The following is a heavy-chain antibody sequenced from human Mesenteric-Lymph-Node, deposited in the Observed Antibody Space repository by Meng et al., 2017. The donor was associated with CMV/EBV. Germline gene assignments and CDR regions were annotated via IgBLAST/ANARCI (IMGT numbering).Heavy chain of an antibody. CDR3: ARGSTGTYYYDY. J-gene: IGHJ4*02. V-gene: IGHV1-46*01. CDR1: GYSFTSPY. D-gene: IGHD2-8*02. CDR2: FSYSSGTT. Sequence: CTASGYSFTSPYMYCVRQPPRQGVEWMRVFSYSSGTTMYAQTFKGRVAMSRDTSKSQFSLELTSVTSEDTAVYYCARGSTGTYYYDYWGQGTLVTVSS.